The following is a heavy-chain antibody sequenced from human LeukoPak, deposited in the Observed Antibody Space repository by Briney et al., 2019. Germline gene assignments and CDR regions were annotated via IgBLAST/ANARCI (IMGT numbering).Heavy chain of an antibody. V-gene: IGHV4-34*01. Sequence: SETLSLTCAVYGGSFSGYYWSWLRQPPGKGLEWIGEINHSGSTNYNPSLKSRVTISVDTSKNQFSLKLSSVTAADTAVYYCASSWFAVAGTETNWFDPWGQGTLVTVSS. D-gene: IGHD6-19*01. CDR2: INHSGST. J-gene: IGHJ5*02. CDR1: GGSFSGYY. CDR3: ASSWFAVAGTETNWFDP.